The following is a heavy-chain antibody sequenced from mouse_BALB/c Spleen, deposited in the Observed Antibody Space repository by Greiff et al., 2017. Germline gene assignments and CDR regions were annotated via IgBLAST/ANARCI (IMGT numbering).Heavy chain of an antibody. Sequence: EVHLVESGGGLVKPGGSLKLSCAASGFAFSSYDMSWVRQTPEKRLEWVAYISSGGGSTYYPDTVKGRFTISRDNAKNTLYLQMSSLKSEDTAMYYCARPYGSSYYFDYWGQGTTLTVSS. CDR1: GFAFSSYD. D-gene: IGHD1-1*01. CDR2: ISSGGGST. CDR3: ARPYGSSYYFDY. V-gene: IGHV5-12-1*01. J-gene: IGHJ2*01.